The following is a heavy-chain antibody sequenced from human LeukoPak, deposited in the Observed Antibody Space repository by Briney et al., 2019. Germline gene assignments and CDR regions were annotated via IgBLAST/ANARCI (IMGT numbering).Heavy chain of an antibody. Sequence: PSETLSLTCTVSGGSISSGSYYWSWIRQPAGKGLEWIGRIYTSGSTNYNPSLKSRVTILVDTSKNQFSLKLSSVTAADTAVYYCARDLWGYCSSTSCYNPLGFDYWGQGTLVTVSS. CDR1: GGSISSGSYY. CDR2: IYTSGST. D-gene: IGHD2-2*02. V-gene: IGHV4-61*02. CDR3: ARDLWGYCSSTSCYNPLGFDY. J-gene: IGHJ4*02.